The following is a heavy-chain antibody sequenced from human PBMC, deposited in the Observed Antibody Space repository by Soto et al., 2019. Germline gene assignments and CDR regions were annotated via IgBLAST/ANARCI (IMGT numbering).Heavy chain of an antibody. V-gene: IGHV1-2*02. Sequence: GPSVKVSCKASGYTFTGYYMHWVRQAPGQGLEWMGWINPNSGGTNYAQKFQGRVTMTRDTSISTAYMELSRLRSDDTAVYYCARTRGYYYDSSGYYSDYWGHGTLVTVSS. J-gene: IGHJ4*01. CDR3: ARTRGYYYDSSGYYSDY. CDR2: INPNSGGT. D-gene: IGHD3-22*01. CDR1: GYTFTGYY.